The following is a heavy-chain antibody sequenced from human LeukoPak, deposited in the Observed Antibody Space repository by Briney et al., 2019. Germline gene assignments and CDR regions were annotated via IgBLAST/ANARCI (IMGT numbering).Heavy chain of an antibody. CDR2: INPASGGT. D-gene: IGHD2-21*01. Sequence: ASVKVSCKASGYTLIRYSMHWVRQAPGEGVEWMGIINPASGGTTYSQKFQGRLTMTRDTSTSTVYMRLSSLRSSDTGFYYCAKDSGGRFCSATTCHIEHWGQGTLVTVSS. J-gene: IGHJ5*02. CDR3: AKDSGGRFCSATTCHIEH. CDR1: GYTLIRYS. V-gene: IGHV1-46*01.